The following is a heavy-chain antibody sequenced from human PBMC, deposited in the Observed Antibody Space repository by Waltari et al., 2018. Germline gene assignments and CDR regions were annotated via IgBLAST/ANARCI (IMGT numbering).Heavy chain of an antibody. CDR1: GYTFTSYD. CDR2: MNPNSGNT. D-gene: IGHD3-10*01. CDR3: ARGYPFSFYGSGTYYNVYDY. V-gene: IGHV1-8*01. J-gene: IGHJ4*02. Sequence: QVQLVQSGAEVKKPGASVKVSCRASGYTFTSYDINWVRQATGQGLEWMGWMNPNSGNTDYAQKFQGRVTMTRNTSISTAYMELSSLRSEDTAVYYCARGYPFSFYGSGTYYNVYDYWGQGTLVIVSS.